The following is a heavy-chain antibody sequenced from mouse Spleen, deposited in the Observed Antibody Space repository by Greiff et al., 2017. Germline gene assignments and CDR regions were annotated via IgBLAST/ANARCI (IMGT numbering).Heavy chain of an antibody. V-gene: IGHV1-81*01. CDR3: ARGGYDGSSYWYFDV. CDR2: IYPRSGNT. J-gene: IGHJ1*01. Sequence: QVQLQQSGAELARPGASVKLSCKASGYTFTSYGISWVKQRTGQGLEWIGEIYPRSGNTYYNEKFKGKATLTADKSSSTAYMELRSLTSEDSAVYFCARGGYDGSSYWYFDVWGAGTTVTVSS. CDR1: GYTFTSYG. D-gene: IGHD2-1*01.